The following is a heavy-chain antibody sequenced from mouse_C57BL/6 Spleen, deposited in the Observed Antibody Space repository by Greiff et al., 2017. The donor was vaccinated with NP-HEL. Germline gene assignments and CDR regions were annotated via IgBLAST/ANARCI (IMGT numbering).Heavy chain of an antibody. J-gene: IGHJ2*01. CDR3: ARYYYYGSVFDY. CDR1: GFTFTDYY. D-gene: IGHD1-1*01. Sequence: DVQLVESGGGLVQPGGSLSLSCAASGFTFTDYYMSWVRQPPGKALEWLGFIRNKANGYTTEYSASVKGRFTISRDNSQSILYLQMNALRAEDSATYYCARYYYYGSVFDYWGQGTTLTVSS. CDR2: IRNKANGYTT. V-gene: IGHV7-3*01.